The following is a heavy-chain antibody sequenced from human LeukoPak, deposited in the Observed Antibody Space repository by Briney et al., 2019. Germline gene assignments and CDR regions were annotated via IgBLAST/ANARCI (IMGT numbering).Heavy chain of an antibody. V-gene: IGHV3-48*03. CDR3: ASTYYYDGSCGY. CDR2: ISSTCSNI. D-gene: IGHD3-22*01. CDR1: GFTFSTYE. Sequence: GGSLRLSCAASGFTFSTYEMNSVRQAPGKGLEWVSYISSTCSNIYYADSVKGRFTISRDNAKNSLYLLMNSLRPDDTAGYYCASTYYYDGSCGYWGQGTLVTVSS. J-gene: IGHJ4*02.